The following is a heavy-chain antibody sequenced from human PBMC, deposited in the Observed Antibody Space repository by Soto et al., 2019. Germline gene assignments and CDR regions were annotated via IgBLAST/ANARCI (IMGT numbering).Heavy chain of an antibody. CDR1: GDSVSSNGAC. CDR2: IYYRSKWFH. Sequence: TCVISGDSVSSNGACWNWIRQSPSRGLQWLGRIYYRSKWFHDYAASVESRMAINPDTSRNQFSLQLNYVTPEDTAVCYCARVHCSAGTCLDGLDFWGQGTTVTVSS. CDR3: ARVHCSAGTCLDGLDF. D-gene: IGHD2-15*01. V-gene: IGHV6-1*01. J-gene: IGHJ6*02.